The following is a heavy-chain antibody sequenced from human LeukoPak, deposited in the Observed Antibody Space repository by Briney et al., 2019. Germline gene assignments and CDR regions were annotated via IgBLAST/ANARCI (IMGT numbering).Heavy chain of an antibody. CDR3: ARLGPFWSGPWDFDY. V-gene: IGHV3-23*01. J-gene: IGHJ4*02. Sequence: GGSLRLSCAASGFSSHNFVMSWVRQAPGKGLEFVSALTFSGSSTYNSDSVKGRFTISRDNSKNTLYLQMNSLRAEDAAVYYCARLGPFWSGPWDFDYWGLGTLVTVSS. D-gene: IGHD3-3*01. CDR1: GFSSHNFV. CDR2: LTFSGSST.